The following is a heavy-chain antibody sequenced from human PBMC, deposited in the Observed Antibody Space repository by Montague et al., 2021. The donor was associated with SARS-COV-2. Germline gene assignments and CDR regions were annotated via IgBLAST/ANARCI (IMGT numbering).Heavy chain of an antibody. D-gene: IGHD4-23*01. Sequence: SETLSRTCTVSGGSVSSRSYYWGWIRQPPGKGLEWIGSIYYSGSTHYNPSLKSRVTISVDASKNQFSLKLSSVTAADTAVYYCARRGDYGGPRFDYWGQGTLVSVSS. J-gene: IGHJ4*02. CDR3: ARRGDYGGPRFDY. V-gene: IGHV4-39*01. CDR1: GGSVSSRSYY. CDR2: IYYSGST.